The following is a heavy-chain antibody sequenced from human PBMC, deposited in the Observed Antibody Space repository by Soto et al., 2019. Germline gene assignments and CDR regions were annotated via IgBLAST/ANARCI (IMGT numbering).Heavy chain of an antibody. Sequence: QVKLVESGGDLVKPGGSLRLSCAASGFSFSDYFMAWVRQAPGKGLEWISLISSSGSATYYADAVKGRFTISRDNAKDSLYLQLSSLRAEDTAVYYCARRGVTEYYRSFDYWGQGALVTVSS. CDR1: GFSFSDYF. D-gene: IGHD3-9*01. J-gene: IGHJ4*02. CDR3: ARRGVTEYYRSFDY. CDR2: ISSSGSAT. V-gene: IGHV3-11*01.